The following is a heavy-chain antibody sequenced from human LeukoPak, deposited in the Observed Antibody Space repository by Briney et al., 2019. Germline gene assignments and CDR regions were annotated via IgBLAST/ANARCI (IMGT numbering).Heavy chain of an antibody. CDR1: GFTFSTYA. V-gene: IGHV3-64*01. J-gene: IGHJ4*02. CDR3: ARWGSTSCYDY. Sequence: GGSLRLSCAASGFTFSTYAMHWVRQAPGKGLEYVSAISTNGGGTYYANSVKGRFTISRDNSKNTLYPQMGSLRAEDMAVYYCARWGSTSCYDYWGQGTLVTVSS. D-gene: IGHD2-2*01. CDR2: ISTNGGGT.